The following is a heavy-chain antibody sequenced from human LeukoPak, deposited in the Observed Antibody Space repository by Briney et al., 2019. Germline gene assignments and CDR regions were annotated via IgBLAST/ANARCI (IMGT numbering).Heavy chain of an antibody. CDR1: GFTFSSYS. CDR2: ISSSSSTT. J-gene: IGHJ4*02. V-gene: IGHV3-48*02. Sequence: GGSLRLSCAASGFTFSSYSMNWVRQAPGKGLEWVSYISSSSSTTYYADSVKGRFTISRDSAKNSLYLQMNTLRDEDTAVYYCTPHRDGSYPFDYWGQGTLVTVSS. CDR3: TPHRDGSYPFDY. D-gene: IGHD1-26*01.